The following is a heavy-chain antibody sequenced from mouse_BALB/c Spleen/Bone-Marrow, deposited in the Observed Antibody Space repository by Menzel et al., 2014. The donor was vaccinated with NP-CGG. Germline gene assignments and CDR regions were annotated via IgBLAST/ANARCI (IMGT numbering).Heavy chain of an antibody. V-gene: IGHV5-17*02. CDR2: ISSGSSTI. J-gene: IGHJ2*01. Sequence: EVKLVESGGGLVQPGGSRKLSCAASGFTFSSFGMHWVRQAPEKGLEWVAYISSGSSTIYYGDTVMGRFTTSRDNPKNALFLQMTSLRSEDTATYYCVRSGSSSGYFYYWGQGTTLTVSS. CDR3: VRSGSSSGYFYY. CDR1: GFTFSSFG. D-gene: IGHD1-1*01.